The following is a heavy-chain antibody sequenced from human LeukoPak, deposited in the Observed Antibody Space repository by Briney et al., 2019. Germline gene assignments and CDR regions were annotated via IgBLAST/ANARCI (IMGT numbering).Heavy chain of an antibody. CDR2: IDPSDSYT. Sequence: HGESLKISCKGSGYSFTSYWIGWVRQMPGKGLEWMGKIDPSDSYTKYSPSFQGHVTISTDKSITTAYLQWSSLKASDTAMYYCARHVGITSASDYWGQGTLVTVSS. V-gene: IGHV5-10-1*01. CDR1: GYSFTSYW. D-gene: IGHD1-26*01. J-gene: IGHJ4*02. CDR3: ARHVGITSASDY.